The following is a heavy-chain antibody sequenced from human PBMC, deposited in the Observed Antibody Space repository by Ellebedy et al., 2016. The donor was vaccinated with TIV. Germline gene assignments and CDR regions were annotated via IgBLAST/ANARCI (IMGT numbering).Heavy chain of an antibody. V-gene: IGHV3-74*01. CDR2: INSDGSST. CDR1: GFTFSTYL. Sequence: GGSLRLSCAASGFTFSTYLMHWVRQAPGKGLVWVSRINSDGSSTSYADSVKGRFTISRDNAKNSLYLQMNSLRAEDAAVYYCARGTHYYWFGMDVWGQGTTVTVSS. J-gene: IGHJ6*02. CDR3: ARGTHYYWFGMDV.